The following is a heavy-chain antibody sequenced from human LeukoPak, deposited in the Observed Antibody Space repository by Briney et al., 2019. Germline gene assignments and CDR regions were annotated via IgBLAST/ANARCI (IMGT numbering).Heavy chain of an antibody. CDR2: IQYSGST. Sequence: SETLSLTCTVSGGSISSSRYYWGWIRQPPGKGLEWIGSIQYSGSTYHHPSLKSRVTISADTSKNQFSVRLSSVTAADTAVYYCARHGSSYSFDSWGQGTLVTVSS. J-gene: IGHJ4*02. D-gene: IGHD6-13*01. V-gene: IGHV4-39*01. CDR3: ARHGSSYSFDS. CDR1: GGSISSSRYY.